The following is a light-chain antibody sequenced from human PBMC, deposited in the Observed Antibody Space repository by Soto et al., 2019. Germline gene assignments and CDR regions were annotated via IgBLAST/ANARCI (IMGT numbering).Light chain of an antibody. CDR1: QNIRIY. Sequence: EIALTQSPANLSLSPGERATLSCRASQNIRIYLAWYQHKPGQAPRLLSYDAFNMATGIPARFSGSVSGTYFTLTISSLEPEKFSVSYCQPRNNWPPVASFGGWTKVEIK. J-gene: IGKJ4*01. CDR3: QPRNNWPPVAS. V-gene: IGKV3-11*01. CDR2: DAF.